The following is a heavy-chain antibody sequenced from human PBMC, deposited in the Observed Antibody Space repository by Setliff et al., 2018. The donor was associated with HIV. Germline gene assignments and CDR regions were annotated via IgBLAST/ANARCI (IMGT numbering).Heavy chain of an antibody. V-gene: IGHV3-48*04. CDR1: GFSLSTYS. CDR3: ARGGANPSWFDS. D-gene: IGHD3-16*01. Sequence: GGSLRLSCIASGFSLSTYSMNWVRQAPGEGLEWISYISSDSRTTYYADSVKGRFTISRDNAKNTLYLQMDSLRAEDTAVYYCARGGANPSWFDSWGQGTLVTVSS. J-gene: IGHJ5*01. CDR2: ISSDSRTT.